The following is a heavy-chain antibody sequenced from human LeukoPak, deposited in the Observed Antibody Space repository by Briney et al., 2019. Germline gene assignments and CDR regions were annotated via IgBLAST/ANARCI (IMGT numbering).Heavy chain of an antibody. V-gene: IGHV4-30-4*08. CDR1: GGSIRSGDYY. J-gene: IGHJ5*02. D-gene: IGHD2-2*01. CDR2: IYYSGTT. Sequence: PSETLSLTCIVSGGSIRSGDYYWSWIRQPPGKGLEWIGFIYYSGTTSYNPSLKSRVTISIDTSKNQFSMKLTSVTAADTAVYYCARDPRCCSTTNCPYGPNPWGQGTLVTVSS. CDR3: ARDPRCCSTTNCPYGPNP.